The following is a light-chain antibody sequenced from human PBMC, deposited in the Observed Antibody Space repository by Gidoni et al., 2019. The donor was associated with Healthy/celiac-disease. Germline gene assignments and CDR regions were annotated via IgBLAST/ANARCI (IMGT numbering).Light chain of an antibody. CDR2: DAS. V-gene: IGKV3-11*01. CDR1: QSVSSY. Sequence: EIVLTQSPATLSLSPGERATLSCRASQSVSSYLAWYQQKPGQAPRLLIYDASNRATGIPARFSGSGSGTDFTLTISGLEPEDFAVYYCQQRSNWPPYTFXXXTKLEIK. J-gene: IGKJ2*01. CDR3: QQRSNWPPYT.